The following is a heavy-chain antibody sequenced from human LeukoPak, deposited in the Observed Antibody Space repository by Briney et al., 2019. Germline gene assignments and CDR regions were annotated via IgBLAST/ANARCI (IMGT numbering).Heavy chain of an antibody. Sequence: GGSLRLSCAASGFTFSSYAMTWVRQAPDKGLEWVSDISGSDGSTYYADSVKGRFTISRDDSQSTLYMQMNSLSAEDTAVYYCAKVETSGGANCYALDYWGQGTLVTVSS. V-gene: IGHV3-23*01. D-gene: IGHD2-2*01. CDR2: ISGSDGST. CDR3: AKVETSGGANCYALDY. CDR1: GFTFSSYA. J-gene: IGHJ4*02.